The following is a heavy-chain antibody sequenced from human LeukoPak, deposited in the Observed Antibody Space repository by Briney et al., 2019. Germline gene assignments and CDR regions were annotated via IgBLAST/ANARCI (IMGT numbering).Heavy chain of an antibody. V-gene: IGHV4-34*01. D-gene: IGHD4-23*01. CDR1: GGSFSGYY. J-gene: IGHJ2*01. Sequence: SETLSLTCAVYGGSFSGYYWSWIRQPPGKGLEWIGEINHSGSTNYNPSLKSRVTISVDTSKNQFSLKLSSVTAADTAMYYCARDLNGGTGSYWYFDLWGRGTLVTVSS. CDR2: INHSGST. CDR3: ARDLNGGTGSYWYFDL.